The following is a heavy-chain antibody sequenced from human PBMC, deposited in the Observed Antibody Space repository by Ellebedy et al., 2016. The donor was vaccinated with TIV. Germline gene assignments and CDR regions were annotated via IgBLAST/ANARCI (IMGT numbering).Heavy chain of an antibody. D-gene: IGHD1-14*01. CDR1: GGSISSGRFY. CDR2: IYTTGGV. CDR3: AQGRGINGTTHHFGFDP. V-gene: IGHV4-61*02. Sequence: LRLSXSVSGGSISSGRFYWNWIRQPAGKGLEWLGRIYTTGGVDYNPSLKGRITMSIDTSKNQLSLRLTSVTAADTAVYYCAQGRGINGTTHHFGFDPWGQGTLVTVSS. J-gene: IGHJ5*02.